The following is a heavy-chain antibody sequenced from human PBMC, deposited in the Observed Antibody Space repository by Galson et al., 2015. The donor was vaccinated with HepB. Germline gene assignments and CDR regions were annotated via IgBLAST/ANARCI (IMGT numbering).Heavy chain of an antibody. CDR3: ARVLVVPVARDYSDFYGLDV. J-gene: IGHJ6*02. D-gene: IGHD2-2*01. Sequence: ETLSLTCTVSGGSISSSPYYWGWIRQSPEKGLEWIGNIHYSGTTYYNPSLKSRVTISVDTSKNQFSLRFNSVTAADTAMYYCARVLVVPVARDYSDFYGLDVWGPGTTVTVSS. CDR1: GGSISSSPYY. CDR2: IHYSGTT. V-gene: IGHV4-39*07.